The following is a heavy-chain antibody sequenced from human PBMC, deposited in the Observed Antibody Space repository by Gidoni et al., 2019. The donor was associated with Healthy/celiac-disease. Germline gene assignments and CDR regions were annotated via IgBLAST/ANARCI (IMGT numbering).Heavy chain of an antibody. CDR1: GGTVSSYA. CDR3: ARLRTTNYGDYILSGGCWFDP. V-gene: IGHV1-69*01. CDR2: IIPIFGTS. D-gene: IGHD4-17*01. J-gene: IGHJ5*02. Sequence: QVPLVQSGAEVQKPVSSVKDYCKASGGTVSSYAISWVRQAPGQGLEWMGGIIPIFGTSNYAQKFQGRVTITADESTSTAYMGLSSLRSEDTAVYYCARLRTTNYGDYILSGGCWFDPWGQGTLVTVSS.